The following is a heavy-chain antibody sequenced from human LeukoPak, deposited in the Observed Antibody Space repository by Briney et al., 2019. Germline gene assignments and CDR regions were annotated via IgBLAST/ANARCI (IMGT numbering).Heavy chain of an antibody. J-gene: IGHJ4*02. D-gene: IGHD6-19*01. V-gene: IGHV4-4*02. Sequence: PSGTLSLTCAVSGGSIRSSNWWSWVRQPPGKGLEWIGEIYHSGRTNYNSSLKSRVTISVDKSKNQFSLKLSSVTAADTAVYYCAKGLIIAVTGWGPWELPPAGLDCWGQGTLVTVSS. CDR3: AKGLIIAVTGWGPWELPPAGLDC. CDR2: IYHSGRT. CDR1: GGSIRSSNW.